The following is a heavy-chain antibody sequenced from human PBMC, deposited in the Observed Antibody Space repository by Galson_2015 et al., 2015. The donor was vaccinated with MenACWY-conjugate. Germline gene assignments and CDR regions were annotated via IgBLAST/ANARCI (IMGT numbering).Heavy chain of an antibody. CDR1: GFTFNNYW. Sequence: FLRLSCAASGFTFNNYWMHWVRQPPGKGLEWISYTKADGSFSNYADSVKGRFTISTDNAKNMVYLQMDGLGDEDTAVYFCARDNNWSFDSWGQGTLVTVSS. CDR2: TKADGSFS. D-gene: IGHD1-1*01. J-gene: IGHJ4*02. V-gene: IGHV3-74*01. CDR3: ARDNNWSFDS.